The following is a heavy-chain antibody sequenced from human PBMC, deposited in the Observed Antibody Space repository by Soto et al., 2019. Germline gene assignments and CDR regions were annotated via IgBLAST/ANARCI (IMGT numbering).Heavy chain of an antibody. D-gene: IGHD2-15*01. CDR1: GFTFSSYA. V-gene: IGHV3-30*14. CDR2: ISSDGSNK. CDR3: ARVPCYASVNSYSDP. Sequence: QVQLVESGGGVVQPGRSLRLCCAASGFTFSSYALLWVRQAPGKGLEWVAVISSDGSNKYHADSVKGRFTLSRDNSKNTLYLQMNSLIPEDTAVYYCARVPCYASVNSYSDPWGRGTLVIVSS. J-gene: IGHJ2*01.